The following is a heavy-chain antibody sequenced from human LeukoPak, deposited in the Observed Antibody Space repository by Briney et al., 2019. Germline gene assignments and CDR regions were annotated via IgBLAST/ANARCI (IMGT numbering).Heavy chain of an antibody. CDR1: EYSFTSYW. V-gene: IGHV5-51*01. J-gene: IGHJ4*02. Sequence: GGSLQISWKGSEYSFTSYWIGWVRQMPGKGLEWMGVIYPGDSDTRYSPSFQGQVTISADKSINTAYLQWGGLKASDTAVYYCARRDCSNTSCYGYYFDYWGQGTLVTVSS. CDR2: IYPGDSDT. D-gene: IGHD2-2*01. CDR3: ARRDCSNTSCYGYYFDY.